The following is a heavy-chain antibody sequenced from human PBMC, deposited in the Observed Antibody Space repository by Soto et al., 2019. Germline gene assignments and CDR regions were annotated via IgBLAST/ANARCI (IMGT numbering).Heavy chain of an antibody. CDR2: VSGRGGST. J-gene: IGHJ6*01. CDR1: GFTFNHYA. Sequence: PGGYLRLSCTASGFTFNHYAMSWVRQAPGKGLEWVSAVSGRGGSTKYADSVKGRFIISRDNSNSTLYLQMDSLRGEDTAVYYCAKDSTVTTSLYFYYYVFDVWGQGSTVIVSS. CDR3: AKDSTVTTSLYFYYYVFDV. D-gene: IGHD4-17*01. V-gene: IGHV3-23*01.